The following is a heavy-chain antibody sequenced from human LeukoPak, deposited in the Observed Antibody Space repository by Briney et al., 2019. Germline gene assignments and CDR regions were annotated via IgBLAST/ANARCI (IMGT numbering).Heavy chain of an antibody. CDR1: GGSVSSGGYY. V-gene: IGHV4-39*07. D-gene: IGHD2/OR15-2a*01. Sequence: PSQTLSLTCTVSGGSVSSGGYYWSWIRQHPGKGLEWIGSIYHSGSTYYNPSLKSRVTISVDTSKNQFSLKLSSVTAADTAVYYCARVGPSSKHGRNLYYYYYYMDVWGKGTTVTVSS. CDR3: ARVGPSSKHGRNLYYYYYYMDV. J-gene: IGHJ6*03. CDR2: IYHSGST.